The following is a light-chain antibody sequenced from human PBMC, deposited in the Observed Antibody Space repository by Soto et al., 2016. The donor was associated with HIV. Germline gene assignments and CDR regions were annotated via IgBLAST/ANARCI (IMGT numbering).Light chain of an antibody. CDR3: QQSYITPRT. Sequence: IQLTQSPSFLSASVGDRVTITCRASQGISSYLAWYQQKPGKAPNLLIYDASTLQSGVPSRFSGSGSGTDFTLIISSLQPEDFATYYCQQSYITPRTFGQGTKVEIK. CDR2: DAS. V-gene: IGKV1-39*01. CDR1: QGISSY. J-gene: IGKJ1*01.